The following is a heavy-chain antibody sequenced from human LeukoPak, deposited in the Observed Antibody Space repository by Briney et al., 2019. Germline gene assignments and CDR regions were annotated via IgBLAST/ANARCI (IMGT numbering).Heavy chain of an antibody. CDR1: GFTFSRYW. V-gene: IGHV3-7*01. CDR3: SALAFCAFDY. CDR2: IKQDGSEK. D-gene: IGHD3-3*01. J-gene: IGHJ4*02. Sequence: GGSLRLSCAASGFTFSRYWMSWVRQAPGKGLEWVANIKQDGSEKHYVDSVKGRFTIPRDNAKNSLYLQMNSLRVEDTAVYYCSALAFCAFDYWGQGTLVTVSS.